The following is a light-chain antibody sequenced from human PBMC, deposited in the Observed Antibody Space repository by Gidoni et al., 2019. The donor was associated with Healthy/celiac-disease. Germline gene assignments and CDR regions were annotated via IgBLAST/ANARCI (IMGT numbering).Light chain of an antibody. CDR1: QSISIW. CDR2: TAS. CDR3: QQYNSYSLA. V-gene: IGKV1-5*03. J-gene: IGKJ1*01. Sequence: DIQLTQSPSTLSASVGDRVTITCRASQSISIWLAWYQQKPGKAPKLLLYTASSLESGVPSRFSGSGSGTEFTLTISSLQPDDFATYYCQQYNSYSLAFXQXTKVEIK.